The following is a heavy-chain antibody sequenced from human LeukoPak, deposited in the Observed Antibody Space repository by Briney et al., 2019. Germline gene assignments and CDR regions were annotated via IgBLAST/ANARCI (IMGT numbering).Heavy chain of an antibody. J-gene: IGHJ3*02. CDR3: ARRGYCSSASCYAFDI. CDR1: GYSFTSYW. Sequence: GESLKISCKGSGYSFTSYWIGWVRQMPGKGLEWMGVIYPGDSDTRYSPSFQGQVTFSADQSISTAYLQWSSLKASDTAMYYCARRGYCSSASCYAFDIWGQGTMVTVSS. CDR2: IYPGDSDT. V-gene: IGHV5-51*01. D-gene: IGHD2-2*01.